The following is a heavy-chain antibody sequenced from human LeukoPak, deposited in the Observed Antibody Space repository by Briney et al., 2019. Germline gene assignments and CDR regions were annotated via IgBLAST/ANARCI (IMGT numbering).Heavy chain of an antibody. CDR3: TRGRVATIAGADY. Sequence: PGGSLRLSCAASGFTFSSYEMNWVRQAPGKGLEWVGFIRSKANGGTTEYAASVKGRFSISRDDSKSIAYLQMNSLKTEDTAVYYCTRGRVATIAGADYWGQGTLVTVSS. V-gene: IGHV3-49*04. CDR2: IRSKANGGTT. CDR1: GFTFSSYE. J-gene: IGHJ4*02. D-gene: IGHD5-24*01.